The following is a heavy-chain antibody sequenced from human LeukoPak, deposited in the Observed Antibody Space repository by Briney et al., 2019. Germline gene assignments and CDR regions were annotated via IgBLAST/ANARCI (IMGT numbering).Heavy chain of an antibody. Sequence: ASVNVSFTASVYTLTGYYLHWVRQAPGQGLEWMGWINPNTGATHSAQKFQGRITMTRDSSISTAYMDLSRLRSDDTAVYYCARDRVGSGWPRPYYFEVWGQGTLVTVSS. V-gene: IGHV1-2*02. D-gene: IGHD6-19*01. CDR3: ARDRVGSGWPRPYYFEV. CDR1: VYTLTGYY. J-gene: IGHJ4*02. CDR2: INPNTGAT.